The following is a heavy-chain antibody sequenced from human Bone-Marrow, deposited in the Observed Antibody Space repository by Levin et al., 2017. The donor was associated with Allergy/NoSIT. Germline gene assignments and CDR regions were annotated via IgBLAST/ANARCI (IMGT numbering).Heavy chain of an antibody. J-gene: IGHJ6*02. V-gene: IGHV3-9*01. CDR3: TKEPLIALIGYGMDV. Sequence: LSLTCAASGFTFEHYAMNWVRQVPGKGLEWVSGIGSNSESVAYAESVKGRFTISRDNAKNSLYLQIYSLRPEDSALYYCTKEPLIALIGYGMDVWGQGTTVTVSS. D-gene: IGHD2-21*01. CDR2: IGSNSESV. CDR1: GFTFEHYA.